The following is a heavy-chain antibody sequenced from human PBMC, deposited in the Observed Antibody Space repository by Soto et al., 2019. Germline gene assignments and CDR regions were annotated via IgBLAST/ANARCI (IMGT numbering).Heavy chain of an antibody. D-gene: IGHD1-26*01. CDR1: GFMFSNYA. V-gene: IGHV3-30-3*01. CDR2: ISYDGNTE. CDR3: ARGREWEQLLKHRHGYDL. Sequence: GGSLRLSCAASGFMFSNYAMHWVRQAPGGGLDWVAVISYDGNTEYYADSVKGRVTISRDNSKNTVYLQMISLGTDVTAVYYGARGREWEQLLKHRHGYDLWGQGALVNVSS. J-gene: IGHJ5*02.